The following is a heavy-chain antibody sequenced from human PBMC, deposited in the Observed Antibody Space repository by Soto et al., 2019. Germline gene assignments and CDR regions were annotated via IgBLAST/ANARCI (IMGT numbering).Heavy chain of an antibody. J-gene: IGHJ6*02. CDR1: GGSISSYY. D-gene: IGHD6-13*01. CDR3: ARDPRGIAAAGTAPYYYGMDV. Sequence: PSETLSLTCTVSGGSISSYYWSWIRQPPGKGLEWIGYIYYSGSTNYNPSLKSRVTISVDTSKNQFSLKLSSVTAADTAVYYCARDPRGIAAAGTAPYYYGMDVWGQGTTVTVSS. V-gene: IGHV4-59*01. CDR2: IYYSGST.